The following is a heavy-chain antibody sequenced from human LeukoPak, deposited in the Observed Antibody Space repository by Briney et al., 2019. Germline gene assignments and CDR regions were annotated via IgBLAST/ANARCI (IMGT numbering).Heavy chain of an antibody. V-gene: IGHV4-30-4*07. CDR1: GGSISGGGYS. Sequence: SETLSLTCAVSGGSISGGGYSWSWIRQPPGKGLEWIGYIYYSGSTYYNPSLKSRVTISVDTSKNQFSLKLSSVTAADTAVYYCARGGGSGPTPYWGQGTLVTVSS. CDR2: IYYSGST. D-gene: IGHD3-10*01. CDR3: ARGGGSGPTPY. J-gene: IGHJ4*02.